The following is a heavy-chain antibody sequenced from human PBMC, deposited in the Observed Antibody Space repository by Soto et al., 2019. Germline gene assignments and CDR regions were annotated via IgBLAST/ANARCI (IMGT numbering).Heavy chain of an antibody. Sequence: QITLKESGPTLVRPTQTLTLTCSFSGFSLKTIGVSVGWIRQPPGKALEWLALTYWDDDHRYSPSLKTRLTVTKDTSKNQVVLAMANMDPVYTATYYCARSTSENFWSGPFDYWGPGIVATVSS. D-gene: IGHD3-3*01. CDR1: GFSLKTIGVS. V-gene: IGHV2-5*02. CDR2: TYWDDDH. CDR3: ARSTSENFWSGPFDY. J-gene: IGHJ4*02.